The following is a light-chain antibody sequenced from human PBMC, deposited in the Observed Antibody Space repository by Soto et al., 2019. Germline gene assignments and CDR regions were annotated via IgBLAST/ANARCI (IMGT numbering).Light chain of an antibody. V-gene: IGLV1-44*01. J-gene: IGLJ2*01. CDR1: NSNIGSNP. CDR2: SNN. CDR3: AAWDDSLNGPV. Sequence: QSVLTQPPSASGTPGQRVTIFCSGSNSNIGSNPVNWYQQLPGTAPKLLMYSNNQRPSGVPDRFSASKSGTSASLAISGLQSEDEADYYCAAWDDSLNGPVFGGGTKLTVL.